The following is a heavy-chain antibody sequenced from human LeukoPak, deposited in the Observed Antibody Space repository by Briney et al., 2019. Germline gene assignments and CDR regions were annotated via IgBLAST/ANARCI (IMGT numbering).Heavy chain of an antibody. J-gene: IGHJ4*02. Sequence: PGGSLRLSCAASGFTVSSNYMSWVRQAPGKGLEWVSVIYSGGSTYYADSVKGRFTISGDNSRNTLYLQMNSLRAEDTAVYYCAGLPAYYYDTSGFYFDYWGQGTLVTVSS. CDR3: AGLPAYYYDTSGFYFDY. CDR1: GFTVSSNY. V-gene: IGHV3-66*04. D-gene: IGHD3-22*01. CDR2: IYSGGST.